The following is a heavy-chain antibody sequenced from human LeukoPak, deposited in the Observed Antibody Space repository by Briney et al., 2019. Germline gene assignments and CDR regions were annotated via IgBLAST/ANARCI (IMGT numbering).Heavy chain of an antibody. CDR2: ISAYNGNT. CDR1: GYTFTSYG. Sequence: ASVKVSCKASGYTFTSYGISWVRQAPGQGLEWMGWISAYNGNTNYAQKLQGRVTMTTDTSTSTAYMELRSLRSDDTAVYYCARGARALWFGNWFDPWGQGTLVTVSS. J-gene: IGHJ5*02. CDR3: ARGARALWFGNWFDP. D-gene: IGHD3-10*01. V-gene: IGHV1-18*01.